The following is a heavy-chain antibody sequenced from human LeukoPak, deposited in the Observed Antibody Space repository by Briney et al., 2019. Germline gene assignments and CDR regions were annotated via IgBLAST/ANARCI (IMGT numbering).Heavy chain of an antibody. CDR1: GYTFTGYY. V-gene: IGHV1-2*04. CDR2: INPNSGGT. J-gene: IGHJ6*02. CDR3: ARDQLTRGYSLNYYYGMDV. Sequence: ASVKVSCKASGYTFTGYYMHWLRQAPGQGLEWMGWINPNSGGTNYAQKFQGWVTMTRDTSISTAYMELSRLRSDDTAVYYCARDQLTRGYSLNYYYGMDVWGQGTTVTVSS. D-gene: IGHD5-18*01.